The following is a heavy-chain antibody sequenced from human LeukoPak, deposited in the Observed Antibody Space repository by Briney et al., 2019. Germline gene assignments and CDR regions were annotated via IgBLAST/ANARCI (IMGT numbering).Heavy chain of an antibody. V-gene: IGHV1-2*02. CDR3: ASLPRRVIVPAAIVFDA. CDR1: GYTFTGYY. D-gene: IGHD2-2*02. Sequence: ASVKVSCKASGYTFTGYYMHWVRQAPGQGLEWMGWINPNSGGTNYAQKFQGRVTMTRDTSISTAYMELSRLRSDDTAVYYCASLPRRVIVPAAIVFDARGQGILVTVSS. J-gene: IGHJ5*02. CDR2: INPNSGGT.